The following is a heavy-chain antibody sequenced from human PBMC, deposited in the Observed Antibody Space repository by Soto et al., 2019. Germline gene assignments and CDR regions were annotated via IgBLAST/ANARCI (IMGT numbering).Heavy chain of an antibody. Sequence: GGSLRLSCAASGFTFSSYDMTWVRQAPGKGLEWVSAISGGGGTTYYADSVKGRFTISRDNSKNTLYLQMSSLRAEDTAAYYCAKYSRYSEYVRAFDIWGQGTMVTVSS. CDR3: AKYSRYSEYVRAFDI. V-gene: IGHV3-23*01. CDR2: ISGGGGTT. CDR1: GFTFSSYD. D-gene: IGHD1-26*01. J-gene: IGHJ3*02.